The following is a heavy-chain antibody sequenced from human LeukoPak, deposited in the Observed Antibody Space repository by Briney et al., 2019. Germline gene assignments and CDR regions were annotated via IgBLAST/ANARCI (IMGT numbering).Heavy chain of an antibody. V-gene: IGHV4-4*02. J-gene: IGHJ4*02. D-gene: IGHD1-26*01. CDR1: GGSITSTNW. CDR2: ISLTGRT. Sequence: SHTLSLTCGVSGGSITSTNWWSWVRQPPGQGLEWIGEISLTGRTNYNPSLIGRVIMSLDESRNQLSLTLTSVTAADTAMYDCTRESGPYCPFVYWGQGTLVVVPS. CDR3: TRESGPYCPFVY.